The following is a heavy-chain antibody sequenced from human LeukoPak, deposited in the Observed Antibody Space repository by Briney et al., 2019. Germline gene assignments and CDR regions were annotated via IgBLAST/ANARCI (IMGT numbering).Heavy chain of an antibody. Sequence: GASVKVSCKASGYTFTSYYMHWVRQAPGQGLEWMGIINPSGGSTSYAQKFQGRVTMTRDMSTSTVYMELSSLRSEDTAVYYCARVRYGPADAFDIWGQGTMVTVSS. CDR2: INPSGGST. D-gene: IGHD4-17*01. CDR1: GYTFTSYY. CDR3: ARVRYGPADAFDI. V-gene: IGHV1-46*01. J-gene: IGHJ3*02.